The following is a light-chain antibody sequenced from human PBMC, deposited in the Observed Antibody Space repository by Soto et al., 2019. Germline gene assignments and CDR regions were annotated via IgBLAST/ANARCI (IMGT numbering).Light chain of an antibody. Sequence: IVLTQSPGTLSLSPGERPTLSCRASQRVSSGYLAWYQQKPGQAPRLLIYGASNRATDIPDRFSGRGSGTDFTLTISRLEPEDFAVYYCQQYGSSPHSSTFGQGTRLRL. CDR2: GAS. V-gene: IGKV3-20*01. CDR3: QQYGSSPHSST. CDR1: QRVSSGY. J-gene: IGKJ5*01.